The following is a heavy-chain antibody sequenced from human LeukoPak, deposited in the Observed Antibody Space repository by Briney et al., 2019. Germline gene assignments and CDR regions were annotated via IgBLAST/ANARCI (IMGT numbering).Heavy chain of an antibody. J-gene: IGHJ3*02. V-gene: IGHV5-51*01. CDR2: IYPGDSDT. D-gene: IGHD2-2*01. Sequence: GESLQISCKGSGYDFTTYWIGWVRPMPGQGLEWMGIIYPGDSDTRNSPSFQGQVTISADKSISTVYLQWSSLKASDTAMYYCARDGPVPATADAFDIWGQGTMVTVSS. CDR3: ARDGPVPATADAFDI. CDR1: GYDFTTYW.